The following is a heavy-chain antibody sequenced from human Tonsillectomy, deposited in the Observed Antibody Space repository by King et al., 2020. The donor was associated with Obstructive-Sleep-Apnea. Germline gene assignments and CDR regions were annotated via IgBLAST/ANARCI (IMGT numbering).Heavy chain of an antibody. V-gene: IGHV3-11*06. CDR3: ARESWDWLVDS. Sequence: VQLVESGGGVVKPGGSLRLSCAASGFTFTDYDYYMSWIRQAPGKGLEWVAYISSTGTYIKYADSLKGRFTISRDNAANSVYLQMNSLRADDTALYFCARESWDWLVDSWGQGTLVIVSS. CDR1: GFTFTDYDYY. J-gene: IGHJ4*02. D-gene: IGHD6-19*01. CDR2: ISSTGTYI.